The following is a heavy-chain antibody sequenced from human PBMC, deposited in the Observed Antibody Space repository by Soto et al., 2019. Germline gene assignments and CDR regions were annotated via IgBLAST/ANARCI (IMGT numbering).Heavy chain of an antibody. J-gene: IGHJ4*02. CDR1: GFTFSSYS. D-gene: IGHD3-16*01. V-gene: IGHV3-23*01. CDR2: VSGGGDIT. CDR3: AKWFGRAWQYFDY. Sequence: PGGSLRLSCAASGFTFSSYSMTWVRQAPGKGLEWVSAVSGGGDITNYADSVKGRFTTSRENSKNTVYLQMNSLRADDTALYYCAKWFGRAWQYFDYWGQGILVTVSS.